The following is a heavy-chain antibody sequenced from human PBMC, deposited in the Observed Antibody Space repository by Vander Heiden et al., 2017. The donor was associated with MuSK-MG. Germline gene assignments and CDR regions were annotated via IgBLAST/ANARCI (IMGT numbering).Heavy chain of an antibody. J-gene: IGHJ2*01. CDR3: AKRLTPLGAAGSYWYFDL. CDR1: GFTFSTYA. V-gene: IGHV3-23*01. CDR2: IGGSGGST. Sequence: EVQLLESGGGLVQPAGSLRVSCAASGFTFSTYAMTWVRQAPGKGLGWVSAIGGSGGSTYYADPVKGRFTISRDDSKNTLYLQMNSVRAEDTAVYYCAKRLTPLGAAGSYWYFDLWGRGTLVTVSS. D-gene: IGHD6-13*01.